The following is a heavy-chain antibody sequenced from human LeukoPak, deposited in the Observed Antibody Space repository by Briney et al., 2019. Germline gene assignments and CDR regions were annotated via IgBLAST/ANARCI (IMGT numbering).Heavy chain of an antibody. D-gene: IGHD3-9*01. J-gene: IGHJ5*02. Sequence: PSETLSLTCAVYGGSFSGYYWSWIRQPPGKGLEWIGEINHSGSTNYNPSLKSRVTISVDTSKNQFSLKLSSVTAADMAVYYCARVLRYLATDPRRRNWFDPWGQGTLVTVS. CDR1: GGSFSGYY. CDR3: ARVLRYLATDPRRRNWFDP. V-gene: IGHV4-34*01. CDR2: INHSGST.